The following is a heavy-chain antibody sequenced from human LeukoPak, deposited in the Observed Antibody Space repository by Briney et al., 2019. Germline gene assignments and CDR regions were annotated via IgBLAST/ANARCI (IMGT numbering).Heavy chain of an antibody. CDR1: GFTFSSYT. CDR3: AREGYYGSGLYYYYYMDV. Sequence: GGSLRLSCAASGFTFSSYTMNWVRQAPGKGLEWVSYISGSSSTIYYADSVKGRFAISRDNAKNSLYLQMNSLRAEDTAVYYCAREGYYGSGLYYYYYMDVWGKGTTVTVSS. D-gene: IGHD3-10*01. CDR2: ISGSSSTI. V-gene: IGHV3-48*01. J-gene: IGHJ6*03.